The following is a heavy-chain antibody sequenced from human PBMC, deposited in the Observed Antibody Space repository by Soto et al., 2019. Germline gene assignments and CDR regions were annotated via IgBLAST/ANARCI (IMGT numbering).Heavy chain of an antibody. D-gene: IGHD2-8*01. CDR3: AADATAWQQMVPSDY. Sequence: SVKVSCKASGFTFTSSAFQWVRQARGQRLEWIGWIAVGSGYTNYAQRFQDRVTLTRDMSTATTYMELSRLTSGDTAISYCAADATAWQQMVPSDYWGQGTLVTVSS. J-gene: IGHJ4*02. CDR2: IAVGSGYT. V-gene: IGHV1-58*01. CDR1: GFTFTSSA.